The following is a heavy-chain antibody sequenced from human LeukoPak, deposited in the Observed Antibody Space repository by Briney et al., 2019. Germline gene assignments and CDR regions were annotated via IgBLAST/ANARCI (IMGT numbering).Heavy chain of an antibody. Sequence: PSETLSLTCAVYGGSFSGYYWSWIRQPPGKGLEWIGEINHSGSTNYNPSLKSRVTISVDTSKNQFSLKLSSVTAADTAVYYCARAPLNGRYWYFDLWGRGTLVTVSS. V-gene: IGHV4-34*01. CDR3: ARAPLNGRYWYFDL. CDR1: GGSFSGYY. CDR2: INHSGST. J-gene: IGHJ2*01. D-gene: IGHD2-8*01.